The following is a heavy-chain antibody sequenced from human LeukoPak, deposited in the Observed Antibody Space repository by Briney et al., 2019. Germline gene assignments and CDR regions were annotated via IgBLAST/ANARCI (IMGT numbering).Heavy chain of an antibody. J-gene: IGHJ4*02. CDR2: IKQDGSEK. CDR1: GFTFSSYW. D-gene: IGHD3-10*01. CDR3: ARWGFGELWGFDY. Sequence: GGSLRLSCAASGFTFSSYWMSWVRQAPGKGLEWVANIKQDGSEKYYVDSVKGRFTISRDNAKNSLYLQMNSLRAEDTAVYYCARWGFGELWGFDYWSQGTLVTVSS. V-gene: IGHV3-7*01.